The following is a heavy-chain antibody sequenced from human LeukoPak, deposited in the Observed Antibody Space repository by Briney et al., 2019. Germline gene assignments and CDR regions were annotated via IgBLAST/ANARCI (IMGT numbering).Heavy chain of an antibody. D-gene: IGHD4-11*01. J-gene: IGHJ4*02. CDR3: ARSHDYSNYGSPLNFDY. Sequence: SETLSLTCAVSGGSISSGGYSWSWIRQPPGKGLEWIGYIYHSGSTYYNPSLKSRVTISVGGSKNQFSLKLSSVTAADTAVYYCARSHDYSNYGSPLNFDYWGQGTLVTVSS. CDR1: GGSISSGGYS. V-gene: IGHV4-30-2*01. CDR2: IYHSGST.